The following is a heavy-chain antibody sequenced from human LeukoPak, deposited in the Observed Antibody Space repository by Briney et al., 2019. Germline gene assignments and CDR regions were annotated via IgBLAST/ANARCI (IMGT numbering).Heavy chain of an antibody. CDR1: GGSITNDY. CDR3: ARGAPRGGFDY. D-gene: IGHD3-16*01. J-gene: IGHJ4*02. Sequence: PSETLSLTCTVSGGSITNDYWSWIRQPPGKGLEWIGYIYYIGSTNYNPSLKSRVTISGDTSKNQLSLKLTSVTAADTAVYYCARGAPRGGFDYWGQGTLVTVSS. V-gene: IGHV4-59*01. CDR2: IYYIGST.